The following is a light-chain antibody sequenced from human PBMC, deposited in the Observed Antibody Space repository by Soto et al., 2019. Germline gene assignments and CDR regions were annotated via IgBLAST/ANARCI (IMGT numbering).Light chain of an antibody. Sequence: QSALTQPPSASGTPGQRVTISCSGSSSNIGSNAVNWYQQLPGTAPKVLIYSNNQRPSGVPDRFSGSKSGTSASLAISGLQSEDEADYYCAAWDDSLNGAVFGGGTKLTVL. CDR2: SNN. CDR1: SSNIGSNA. J-gene: IGLJ2*01. CDR3: AAWDDSLNGAV. V-gene: IGLV1-44*01.